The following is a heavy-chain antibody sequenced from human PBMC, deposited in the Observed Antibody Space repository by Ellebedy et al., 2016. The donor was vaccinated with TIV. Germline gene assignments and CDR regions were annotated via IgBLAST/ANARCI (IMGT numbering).Heavy chain of an antibody. CDR2: ISHDGSKK. CDR3: AKDLRQRLPEIAFDI. Sequence: GGSLRLSXAASGFTFSSYGMHWVRQAPGKGLEWVAVISHDGSKKSYADSVKGRFTISRDNSKNTLYPQMNSLRAEDTAVYYCAKDLRQRLPEIAFDIWGQGTMVTVSS. V-gene: IGHV3-30*18. CDR1: GFTFSSYG. J-gene: IGHJ3*02. D-gene: IGHD6-25*01.